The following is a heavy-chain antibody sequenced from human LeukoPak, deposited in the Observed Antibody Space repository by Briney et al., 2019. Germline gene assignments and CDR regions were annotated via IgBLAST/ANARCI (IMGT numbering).Heavy chain of an antibody. J-gene: IGHJ6*04. Sequence: GGSLRLSCAASGFTFSSCEMNWVRQAPGKGLEWVSYISSSGSTIYYADSVKGRFTISRDNAKNSLYLQMNSLRAEDTAVYYCARGGAAAGIGYYYYGMDVWGKGTTVTVSS. CDR3: ARGGAAAGIGYYYYGMDV. CDR2: ISSSGSTI. V-gene: IGHV3-48*03. CDR1: GFTFSSCE. D-gene: IGHD6-13*01.